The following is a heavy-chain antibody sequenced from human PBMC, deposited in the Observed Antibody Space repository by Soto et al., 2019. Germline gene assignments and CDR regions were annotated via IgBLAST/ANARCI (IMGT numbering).Heavy chain of an antibody. J-gene: IGHJ3*02. CDR2: IVVGSGNT. Sequence: WASVKVSCKASGFTFTSSAMQWVRQARGQRLEWIGWIVVGSGNTNYAQKFQERVTITRDMSTSTAYMELSSLRSEDTAVYYCATDAVWGYQLLAVYVFDIWAQVTMVPGSS. D-gene: IGHD2-2*01. V-gene: IGHV1-58*02. CDR3: ATDAVWGYQLLAVYVFDI. CDR1: GFTFTSSA.